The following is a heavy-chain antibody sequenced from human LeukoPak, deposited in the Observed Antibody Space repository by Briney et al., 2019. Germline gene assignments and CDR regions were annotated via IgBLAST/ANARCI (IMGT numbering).Heavy chain of an antibody. CDR2: IYNTGST. Sequence: PSETLSLTCGVSGYFVSSGYYWGWIRQPPGKGLEWIGNIYNTGSTYYNPSLKSRVTISVDTSNNQFSPKLSSVTSADTAVYYCASRTTLTNPLSFDYWGQGSLVIVSS. D-gene: IGHD1-1*01. CDR3: ASRTTLTNPLSFDY. CDR1: GYFVSSGYY. V-gene: IGHV4-38-2*01. J-gene: IGHJ4*02.